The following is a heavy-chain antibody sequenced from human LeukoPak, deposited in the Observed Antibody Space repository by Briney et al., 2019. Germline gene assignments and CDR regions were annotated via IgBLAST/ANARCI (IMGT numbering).Heavy chain of an antibody. CDR3: ARAAGQLDDY. D-gene: IGHD6-13*01. V-gene: IGHV3-21*01. CDR2: ISSGSSYI. J-gene: IGHJ4*02. Sequence: GGSLRLSCAASGFTFSGYSMNWVRQAPGKGLEWVSSISSGSSYIYYADSVKGRFTISRDNAKNSLYLQMNSLRAEDTAVYYCARAAGQLDDYWGQGTLVTVSS. CDR1: GFTFSGYS.